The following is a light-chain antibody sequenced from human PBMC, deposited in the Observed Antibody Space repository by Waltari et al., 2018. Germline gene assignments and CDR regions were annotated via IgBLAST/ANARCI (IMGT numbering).Light chain of an antibody. V-gene: IGLV3-1*01. CDR2: QDT. CDR1: NLGGKF. J-gene: IGLJ1*01. CDR3: QAWVSSSVLFV. Sequence: SYELTQPPSLSVSPGQTANLPCPGDNLGGKFVPWYQQKAGQSPVLVISQDTKRPSGIPERFSGSNSGNTAALTISGTQTVDEGDYYCQAWVSSSVLFVFGPGTKVTVL.